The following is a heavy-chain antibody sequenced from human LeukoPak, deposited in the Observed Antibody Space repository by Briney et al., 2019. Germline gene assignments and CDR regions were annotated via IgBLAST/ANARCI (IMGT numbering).Heavy chain of an antibody. CDR1: GYTFIDYY. D-gene: IGHD6-25*01. J-gene: IGHJ4*02. CDR3: ARDRSGSIDY. V-gene: IGHV1-2*02. Sequence: ASVKVSCKASGYTFIDYYMHWVRQAPGHGLEWMGWINPDSGYTNYAQKFQGRVTMTRDTSISTAHMELSRLRSDDTAVYFWARDRSGSIDYGGRGTLVTVSS. CDR2: INPDSGYT.